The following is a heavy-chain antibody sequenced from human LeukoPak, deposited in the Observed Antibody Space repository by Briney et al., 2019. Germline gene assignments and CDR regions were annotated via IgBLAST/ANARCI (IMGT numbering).Heavy chain of an antibody. CDR3: ARALTSSWSIDY. CDR1: RFTFSYYP. Sequence: KPGGSLRLSCAASRFTFSYYPMHWVRQAPGKGLEWVSSISSSSSYIYYADSVKGRFTISRDNAKNSLYLQMNSLRAEDTAVYYCARALTSSWSIDYWGQGTLVTVSS. D-gene: IGHD6-13*01. J-gene: IGHJ4*02. CDR2: ISSSSSYI. V-gene: IGHV3-21*01.